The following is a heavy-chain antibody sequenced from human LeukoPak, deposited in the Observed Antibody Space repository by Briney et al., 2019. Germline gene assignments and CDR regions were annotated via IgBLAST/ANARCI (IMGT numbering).Heavy chain of an antibody. CDR3: ARVPQYYDILTGYSWFDP. J-gene: IGHJ5*02. CDR2: IYYSGST. Sequence: SQTLSRTCTVSGGSISSGGYYWSWIRQHPGKGLEWIGYIYYSGSTYYNPSLKSRVTISVDTSKNQFSLKLSSVTAADTAVYYCARVPQYYDILTGYSWFDPWGQGTLVTVSS. D-gene: IGHD3-9*01. V-gene: IGHV4-31*03. CDR1: GGSISSGGYY.